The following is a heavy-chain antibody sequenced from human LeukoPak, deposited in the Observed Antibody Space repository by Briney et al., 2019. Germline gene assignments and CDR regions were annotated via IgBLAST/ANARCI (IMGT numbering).Heavy chain of an antibody. V-gene: IGHV1-2*02. CDR3: ARDRAEYDSGSYYDY. D-gene: IGHD1-26*01. CDR2: INPNSGGT. J-gene: IGHJ4*02. CDR1: GYTFTGYY. Sequence: ASVKVSCKASGYTFTGYYMHWVRQAPGQGLEWMGWINPNSGGTNYAQKFQGRVTMTRDTSITTAYMELSRLRSDDTAVYYCARDRAEYDSGSYYDYWGQGTLVTVSS.